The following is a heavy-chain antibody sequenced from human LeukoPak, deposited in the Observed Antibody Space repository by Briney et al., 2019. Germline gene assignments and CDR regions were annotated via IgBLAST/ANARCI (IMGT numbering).Heavy chain of an antibody. V-gene: IGHV3-33*01. Sequence: GGSLRLSCAASGFTFSSYGMHWVRQAPGKGLEWVAVIWYDGSNKYYADSVKGRFTISRDNSKNTLYLQMNSLRAEDTAAYYCASGSRTTVTTVTHFDYWGQGTLVTVSS. CDR1: GFTFSSYG. CDR2: IWYDGSNK. J-gene: IGHJ4*02. D-gene: IGHD4-17*01. CDR3: ASGSRTTVTTVTHFDY.